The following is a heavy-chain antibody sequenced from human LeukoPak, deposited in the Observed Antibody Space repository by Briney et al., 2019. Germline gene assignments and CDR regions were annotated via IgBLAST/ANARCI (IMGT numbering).Heavy chain of an antibody. V-gene: IGHV4-30-2*01. Sequence: SETLSLTCTVSGGSISSDTYSYNWIRQPPGKGLEWIGYIFHTGNTYYSPSLKSRVTIAIDMSKNQFSLKLSSVTAADTAVYYCAREAPAIFGVVPPGYMDVWGKGTTVTVSS. CDR2: IFHTGNT. J-gene: IGHJ6*03. CDR1: GGSISSDTYS. CDR3: AREAPAIFGVVPPGYMDV. D-gene: IGHD3-3*01.